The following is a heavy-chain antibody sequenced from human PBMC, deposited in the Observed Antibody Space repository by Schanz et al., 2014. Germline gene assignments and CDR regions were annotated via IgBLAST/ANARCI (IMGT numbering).Heavy chain of an antibody. CDR2: LSWNSVSK. J-gene: IGHJ4*02. V-gene: IGHV3-9*01. CDR3: AEDCAVAGRTSFDY. Sequence: GGGCGLPGGSMRLSCAASGFMFEDYAMHWVRQAPGKGLEWVSGLSWNSVSKLYADSVKGRFTISRSNAKNSLFMQMNSLKSEDTDFEYCAEDCAVAGRTSFDYWGQGTLVTVSS. D-gene: IGHD6-6*01. CDR1: GFMFEDYA.